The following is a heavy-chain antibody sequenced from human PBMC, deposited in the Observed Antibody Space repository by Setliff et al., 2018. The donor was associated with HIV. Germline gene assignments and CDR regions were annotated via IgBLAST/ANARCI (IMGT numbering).Heavy chain of an antibody. J-gene: IGHJ6*02. D-gene: IGHD3-22*01. CDR2: IYYSGST. CDR3: ARSRTSSGYYGVTGYGMDV. Sequence: SETLSLTCTVSGDSISSDSYYWSWIRQPPGKGLEWIGYIYYSGSTNYNPSLKSRVTISEDTSKNQFSLKVNSVTAADTAMYYCARSRTSSGYYGVTGYGMDVWGQGTTVTVSS. CDR1: GDSISSDSYY. V-gene: IGHV4-61*01.